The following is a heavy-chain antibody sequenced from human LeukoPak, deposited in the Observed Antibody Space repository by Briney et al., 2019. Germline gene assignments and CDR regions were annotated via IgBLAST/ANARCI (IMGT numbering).Heavy chain of an antibody. CDR1: GGSISNYY. V-gene: IGHV4-4*07. J-gene: IGHJ5*02. CDR2: IYTSGST. D-gene: IGHD3-10*01. CDR3: ARSPHIWFAERGWFDP. Sequence: PSETLSLTCSVSGGSISNYYWSWIRQPAGKGLEWIGRIYTSGSTDYNPSLRSRVTMSVDTSKNQFSLKLSSVTAADTAVYFCARSPHIWFAERGWFDPWGQGTLVTVSS.